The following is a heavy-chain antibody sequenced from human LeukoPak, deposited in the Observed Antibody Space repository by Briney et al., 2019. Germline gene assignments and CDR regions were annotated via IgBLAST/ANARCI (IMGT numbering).Heavy chain of an antibody. CDR2: ITISSRYI. CDR3: ARDSGYSAFDY. V-gene: IGHV3-21*04. CDR1: GFTFSTYT. Sequence: GGSLRLSCAASGFTFSTYTMNWVRQAPGKGLEWVSSITISSRYIYYADSVKGRFTISRDNAKNSLFLHMNSMRVDDTAVYYCARDSGYSAFDYWGQGTLVTVSS. D-gene: IGHD5-12*01. J-gene: IGHJ4*02.